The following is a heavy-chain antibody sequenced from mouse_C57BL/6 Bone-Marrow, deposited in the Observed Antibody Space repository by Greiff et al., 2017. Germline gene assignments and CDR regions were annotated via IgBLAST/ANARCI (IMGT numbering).Heavy chain of an antibody. V-gene: IGHV1-59*01. CDR2: IDPSDSYT. Sequence: VPLQQPGAELVRPGTSVKLSCKASGYTFTSYWMHWVKQRPGQGLEWIGVIDPSDSYTNYNQKFKGKATLTVDTSSSTAYMQLSSLTSEDSAVYYCARDYDYAFYFDYWGQGTTLTVSS. D-gene: IGHD2-4*01. CDR3: ARDYDYAFYFDY. CDR1: GYTFTSYW. J-gene: IGHJ2*01.